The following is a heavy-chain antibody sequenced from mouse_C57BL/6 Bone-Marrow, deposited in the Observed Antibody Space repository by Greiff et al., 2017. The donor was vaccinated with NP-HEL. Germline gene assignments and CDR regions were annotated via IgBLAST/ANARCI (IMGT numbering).Heavy chain of an antibody. CDR1: GYTFTSYW. Sequence: QVQLQQPGAELVKPGASVKLSCKASGYTFTSYWMQWVKQRPGQGLEWIGEIDPSDSYTNYNQKFKGKATLTVDTSSSTAYMQLSSLTSGDSAVYYCARTGQAWFAYWGQGTLVTVAA. CDR3: ARTGQAWFAY. D-gene: IGHD6-1*01. V-gene: IGHV1-50*01. J-gene: IGHJ3*01. CDR2: IDPSDSYT.